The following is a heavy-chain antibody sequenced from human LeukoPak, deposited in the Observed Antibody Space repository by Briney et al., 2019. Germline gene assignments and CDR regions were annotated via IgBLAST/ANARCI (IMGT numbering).Heavy chain of an antibody. D-gene: IGHD4-17*01. V-gene: IGHV3-9*01. CDR3: ARDPGDYLYYFDY. CDR2: ISWNSGSI. Sequence: GGSLRLSCAASGFTFDDYAMHWVRQAPGKGLEWVSGISWNSGSIGYADSVKGRFTISRDNAKNSLYLQMNSLRAEDTALYYCARDPGDYLYYFDYWGQGTLVTVSS. J-gene: IGHJ4*02. CDR1: GFTFDDYA.